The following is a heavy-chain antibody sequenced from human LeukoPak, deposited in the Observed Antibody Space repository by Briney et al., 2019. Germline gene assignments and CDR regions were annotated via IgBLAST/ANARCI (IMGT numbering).Heavy chain of an antibody. CDR3: ARDRGYSGYDGMDV. Sequence: PGGSLRLSCAASGFTVSSNCMSWVRQAPGKGLEWVSVIYSGGSTYYADSVKGRFTISRDNSKNTLYLQMNSLRAEDTAVYYCARDRGYSGYDGMDVWGQGTTVTVSS. J-gene: IGHJ6*02. CDR1: GFTVSSNC. D-gene: IGHD5-12*01. CDR2: IYSGGST. V-gene: IGHV3-53*01.